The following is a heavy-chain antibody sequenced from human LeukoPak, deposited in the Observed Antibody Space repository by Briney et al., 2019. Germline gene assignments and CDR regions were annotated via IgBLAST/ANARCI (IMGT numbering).Heavy chain of an antibody. D-gene: IGHD3-16*01. CDR3: ARADRLHGGTYLIGP. CDR2: INTNSGGT. J-gene: IGHJ5*02. Sequence: ASVKVSCTTSGSSFTHYYMHWVRQAPGQGLEWMGGINTNSGGTSSAQKFQGRVNVTRDTSITTVHMEVRWLTSDDTAIYYCARADRLHGGTYLIGPWGLGTLVTVSS. V-gene: IGHV1-2*02. CDR1: GSSFTHYY.